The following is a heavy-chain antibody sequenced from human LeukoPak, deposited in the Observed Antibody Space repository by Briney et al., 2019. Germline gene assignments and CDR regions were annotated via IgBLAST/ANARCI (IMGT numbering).Heavy chain of an antibody. V-gene: IGHV1-69*06. CDR2: IIPLFGTP. CDR1: GGTFSSYT. J-gene: IGHJ4*02. CDR3: ARSNSPSDYFDY. D-gene: IGHD2-2*01. Sequence: SVKVSCKASGGTFSSYTISWVRQAPGQGLEWMGGIIPLFGTPDYAQKFQDRLTITADKSTSTAYMELSSLRSEDTAVYYCARSNSPSDYFDYWGQGTLVTVSS.